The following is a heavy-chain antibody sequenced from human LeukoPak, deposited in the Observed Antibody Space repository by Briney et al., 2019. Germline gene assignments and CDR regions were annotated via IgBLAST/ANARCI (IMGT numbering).Heavy chain of an antibody. CDR2: MNPNSGNT. V-gene: IGHV1-8*03. D-gene: IGHD3-3*01. J-gene: IGHJ6*03. CDR1: GYTFTSYD. Sequence: ASVKVSCKASGYTFTSYDINWVRQATGQGLEWMGWMNPNSGNTGYAQKFQGRVTITRNTSISTAYMELSSLRSEDTAVYYCARLNVSDTIFGVVNYYYYMDVWGKGTTVTVSS. CDR3: ARLNVSDTIFGVVNYYYYMDV.